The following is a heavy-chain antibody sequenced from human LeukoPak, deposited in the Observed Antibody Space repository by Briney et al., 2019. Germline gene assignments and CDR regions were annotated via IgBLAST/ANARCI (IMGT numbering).Heavy chain of an antibody. CDR3: ARDCSSTSCFDY. CDR1: GFTFSSYA. Sequence: GGSLRLSCAASGFTFSSYAMHWVRQAPGKGWEWVAVISYDGSNKYYADSVKGRFTISRDNSKNTLYLQMNSLRAEDTAVYYCARDCSSTSCFDYWGQGTLVTVSS. V-gene: IGHV3-30-3*01. J-gene: IGHJ4*02. D-gene: IGHD2-2*01. CDR2: ISYDGSNK.